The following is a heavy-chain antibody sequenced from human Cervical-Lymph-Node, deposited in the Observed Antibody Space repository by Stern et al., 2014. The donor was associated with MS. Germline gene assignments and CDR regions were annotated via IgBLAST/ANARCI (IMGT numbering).Heavy chain of an antibody. J-gene: IGHJ6*02. CDR1: GGSISSDNYY. V-gene: IGHV4-31*03. CDR2: IYYSWTP. Sequence: QVQLVQSGPGLVKPSPTLSLTCTVSGGSISSDNYYWTWIRQHPGKGLEWIGHIYYSWTPYHNPSLKSRVSITVDTSQNLFSLRLSSVTAADTAVYYYARDHFTTSLDVWGHGTTVTVS. D-gene: IGHD3-22*01. CDR3: ARDHFTTSLDV.